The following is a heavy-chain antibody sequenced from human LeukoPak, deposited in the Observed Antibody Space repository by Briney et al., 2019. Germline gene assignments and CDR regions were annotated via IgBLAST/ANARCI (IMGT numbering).Heavy chain of an antibody. CDR3: AKEYTGSLSPFPSYFDN. J-gene: IGHJ4*02. Sequence: GGSLRLSCAASGFTFSSYGMHWLRQALGKGLEWVAFIRYDGSNKYYADSVKGRFTISRDNSKNTLYLQMNSLRAEDTAIYYGAKEYTGSLSPFPSYFDNWGQGTLVTVSS. V-gene: IGHV3-30*02. CDR1: GFTFSSYG. CDR2: IRYDGSNK. D-gene: IGHD1-26*01.